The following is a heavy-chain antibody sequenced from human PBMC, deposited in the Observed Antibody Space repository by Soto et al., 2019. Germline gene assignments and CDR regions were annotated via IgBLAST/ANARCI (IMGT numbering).Heavy chain of an antibody. V-gene: IGHV1-69*06. J-gene: IGHJ3*01. Sequence: QVQLVQSGAEVKKPGSSVKVSCKASGGTLSTYGITWVRQASGQGLEWMGGIIPIFGSINFAQKFQGRLTITPDKSTSTVYRELSSLTSEDTAVYYCASRERVDAFDVWGQGTMVTVSS. CDR2: IIPIFGSI. CDR1: GGTLSTYG. D-gene: IGHD1-26*01. CDR3: ASRERVDAFDV.